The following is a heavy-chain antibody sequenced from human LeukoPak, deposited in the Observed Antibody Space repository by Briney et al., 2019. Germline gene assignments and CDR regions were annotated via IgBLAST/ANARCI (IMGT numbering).Heavy chain of an antibody. CDR3: ARLDLVVITTGDLWFDP. V-gene: IGHV1-18*04. D-gene: IGHD3-22*01. Sequence: ASVKVSCKASGYTFTSNYMHWVRQAPAQGLEWMGWISADNVNTNYAQKLQGRITMTTDTSTSTAYMELRSLRSDDTAVYYGARLDLVVITTGDLWFDPWRQGTLVTVSS. J-gene: IGHJ5*02. CDR1: GYTFTSNY. CDR2: ISADNVNT.